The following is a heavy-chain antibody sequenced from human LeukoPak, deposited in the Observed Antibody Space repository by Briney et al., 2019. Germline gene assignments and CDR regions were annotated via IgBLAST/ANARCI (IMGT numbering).Heavy chain of an antibody. J-gene: IGHJ5*02. V-gene: IGHV3-7*01. D-gene: IGHD2-21*02. CDR2: IKQDGSEK. Sequence: GGSLRLSCVASGFTFSSYSMNWVRQAPGKGLEWVANIKQDGSEKYYVDSVKGRFTISRDNAKNSLYLQMNSLRAEDTAVYYCARVLRGPNWFDPWGQGTLVTVSS. CDR1: GFTFSSYS. CDR3: ARVLRGPNWFDP.